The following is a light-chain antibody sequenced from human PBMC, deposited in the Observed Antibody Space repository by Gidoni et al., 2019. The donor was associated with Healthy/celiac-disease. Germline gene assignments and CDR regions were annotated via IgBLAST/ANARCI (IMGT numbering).Light chain of an antibody. Sequence: QSALTQPRSVSGSPGQSVTISCTGTSSDVGGYNYVSWYQQHPGKVPKLMIYDVRKRPSGVPDRFSGSKSGNTASLTISGLQAEDEADYYCCSYAGSYTWVFGGGTKLTV. CDR1: SSDVGGYNY. CDR3: CSYAGSYTWV. CDR2: DVR. J-gene: IGLJ3*02. V-gene: IGLV2-11*01.